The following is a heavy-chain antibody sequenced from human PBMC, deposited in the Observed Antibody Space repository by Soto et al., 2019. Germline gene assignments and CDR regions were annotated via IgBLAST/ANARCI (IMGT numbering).Heavy chain of an antibody. CDR2: ISSSGDII. V-gene: IGHV3-11*01. CDR1: GFTFSDYY. J-gene: IGHJ4*02. Sequence: GGSLRLSCAASGFTFSDYYMSWIRQAPGKGLECVSYISSSGDIIYYADSMKGRFTISRDNAKNSLYLQMNNLRAEDTAVYYCARDLGYYDSSGYLDYWGQGTLVTVSS. CDR3: ARDLGYYDSSGYLDY. D-gene: IGHD3-22*01.